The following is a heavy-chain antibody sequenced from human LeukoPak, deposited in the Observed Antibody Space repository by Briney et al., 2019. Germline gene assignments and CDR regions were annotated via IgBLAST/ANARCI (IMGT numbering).Heavy chain of an antibody. Sequence: ASVKVSCKASGYTFTCYYMHWVRQAPGQGLEWMGWINPNSGGTNYAQKFQGRVTMTRDTSISTAYMELSRLRSDDTAVYYCARDGPRGYCSSTSCYIDDEELGYWGQGTLVTVSS. CDR3: ARDGPRGYCSSTSCYIDDEELGY. D-gene: IGHD2-2*02. CDR1: GYTFTCYY. CDR2: INPNSGGT. V-gene: IGHV1-2*02. J-gene: IGHJ4*02.